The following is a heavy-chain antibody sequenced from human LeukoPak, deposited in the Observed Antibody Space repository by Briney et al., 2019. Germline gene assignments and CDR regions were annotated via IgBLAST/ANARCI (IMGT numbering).Heavy chain of an antibody. Sequence: PGGSLRLSCAAPGFTFSSYSMNWVRQAPGKGLEWVSYISSSSSTIYYADSVKGRFTISRDNAKNSLYLQMNSLRAEDTAVYYCARVLRFLERFYYYYYMDVWGKGTTVTVSS. CDR3: ARVLRFLERFYYYYYMDV. D-gene: IGHD3-3*01. J-gene: IGHJ6*03. CDR1: GFTFSSYS. CDR2: ISSSSSTI. V-gene: IGHV3-48*04.